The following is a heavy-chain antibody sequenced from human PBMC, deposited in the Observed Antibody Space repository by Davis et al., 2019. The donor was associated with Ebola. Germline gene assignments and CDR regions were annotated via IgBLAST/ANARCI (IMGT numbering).Heavy chain of an antibody. Sequence: GGSLRLSCAAPGFTFSSYGMHWVRQAPGKGLEWVAVIWYDGSNKYYADSVKGRFTIPRDNAKNSLYLQMNSLRAEDTALYYCAKGRYTVTTGIDYWGQGTLVTVSS. J-gene: IGHJ4*02. D-gene: IGHD4-17*01. CDR2: IWYDGSNK. CDR1: GFTFSSYG. CDR3: AKGRYTVTTGIDY. V-gene: IGHV3-33*03.